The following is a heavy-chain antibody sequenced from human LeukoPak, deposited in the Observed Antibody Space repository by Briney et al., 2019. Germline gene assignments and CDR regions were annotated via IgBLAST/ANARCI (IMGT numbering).Heavy chain of an antibody. J-gene: IGHJ5*02. D-gene: IGHD5-24*01. Sequence: ASVEVSCKTPVGTFSSHAITWVRQAPGQGLEWMGRINPIVDTANYAQKFHDRVTITADKSTTTVYLVLNDLTPDDTAVYFCARLSNGYSSGMYNWFDPWGQGTLVTVSS. CDR3: ARLSNGYSSGMYNWFDP. CDR1: VGTFSSHA. CDR2: INPIVDTA. V-gene: IGHV1-69*04.